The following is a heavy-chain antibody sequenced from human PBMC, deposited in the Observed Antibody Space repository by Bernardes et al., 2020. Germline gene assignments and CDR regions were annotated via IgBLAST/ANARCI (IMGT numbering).Heavy chain of an antibody. D-gene: IGHD2-2*01. Sequence: SETLSLTCAVYGGSFSGYYWSWIRQPPGKGLEWIGEINHSGSTNYNPSLKSRVTISVDTSKNQFSLKLSSVTAADTAVYYCARGMPPSSPTPKAFDYWGQGTLVTVSS. CDR2: INHSGST. V-gene: IGHV4-34*01. J-gene: IGHJ4*02. CDR3: ARGMPPSSPTPKAFDY. CDR1: GGSFSGYY.